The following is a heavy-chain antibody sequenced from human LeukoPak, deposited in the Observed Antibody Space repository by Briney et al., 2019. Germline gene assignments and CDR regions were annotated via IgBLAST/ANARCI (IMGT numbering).Heavy chain of an antibody. Sequence: SETLSLTCTVSGGSISSYYWSWIRQPPGKGLEWIGYIYYSGSTYYNPSLKSRVTISVDTSKNQFSLKLSSVTAADTAVYYCARGLSHDFWSGYKPTGFDYWGQGTLVTVSS. CDR1: GGSISSYY. V-gene: IGHV4-59*01. D-gene: IGHD3-3*01. CDR2: IYYSGST. J-gene: IGHJ4*02. CDR3: ARGLSHDFWSGYKPTGFDY.